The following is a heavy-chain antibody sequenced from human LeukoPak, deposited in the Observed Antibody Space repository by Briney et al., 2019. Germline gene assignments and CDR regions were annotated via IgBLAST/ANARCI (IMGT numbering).Heavy chain of an antibody. D-gene: IGHD6-13*01. CDR1: GGSISSSSYY. CDR3: ARELYSSWSNWFDP. CDR2: IYYSGST. J-gene: IGHJ5*02. V-gene: IGHV4-39*07. Sequence: PSETLSLTCTVSGGSISSSSYYWGWIRQPPGKGLEWIGSIYYSGSTYYNPSLKSRVTISVDTSKNQFSLKLSSVTAADTAVYYCARELYSSWSNWFDPWGQGTLVTVSS.